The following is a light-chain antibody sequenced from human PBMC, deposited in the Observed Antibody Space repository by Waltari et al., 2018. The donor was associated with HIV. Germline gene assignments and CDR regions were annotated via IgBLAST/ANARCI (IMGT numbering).Light chain of an antibody. CDR2: RNN. CDR1: SSNIGSNY. J-gene: IGLJ3*02. CDR3: AAWDDSLSGLV. Sequence: QSVLTQPPSASGTPGPRVTISCSGSSSNIGSNYVYWYQQLPGTAPKLLIYRNNQRPSGVPDRLSGSKSGTSASLAISGLRSEDEADYYCAAWDDSLSGLVFGGGTKLTVL. V-gene: IGLV1-47*01.